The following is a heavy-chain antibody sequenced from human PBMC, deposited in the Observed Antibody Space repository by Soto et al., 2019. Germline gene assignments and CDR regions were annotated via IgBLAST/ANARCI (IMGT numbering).Heavy chain of an antibody. D-gene: IGHD6-19*01. CDR3: ARDRSGWYYF. CDR1: GYPFISNR. Sequence: QVRLVQSGAEVKKPGASVKVSCKASGYPFISNRLSWVRKAPGQGLEWMGWISPHNGNAKYGQKFQDRVTMTADTSTSTVYMELRSLTSDDTAVFYCARDRSGWYYFWGQGTLVTVSA. CDR2: ISPHNGNA. V-gene: IGHV1-18*01. J-gene: IGHJ4*02.